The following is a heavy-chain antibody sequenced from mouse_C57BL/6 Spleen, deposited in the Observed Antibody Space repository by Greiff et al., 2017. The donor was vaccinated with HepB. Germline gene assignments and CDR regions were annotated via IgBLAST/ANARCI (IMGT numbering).Heavy chain of an antibody. D-gene: IGHD1-1*01. J-gene: IGHJ2*01. Sequence: VQLQQSGAELVKPGASVKISCKASGYAFSSYWMNWVKQRPGKGLEWIGQIYPGDGDTNYNGKFKGKATLTADKSSSTAYMQLSSLTSEDSAVYFCARLYYYGSPHYFDYWGQGTTLTVSS. CDR2: IYPGDGDT. CDR1: GYAFSSYW. CDR3: ARLYYYGSPHYFDY. V-gene: IGHV1-80*01.